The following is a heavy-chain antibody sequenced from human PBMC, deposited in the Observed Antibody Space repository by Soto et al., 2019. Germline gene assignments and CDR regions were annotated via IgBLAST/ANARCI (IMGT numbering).Heavy chain of an antibody. CDR1: GFSLSTRGVG. CDR2: IYWDDDK. D-gene: IGHD3-16*01. CDR3: ANKGGGDRILDY. V-gene: IGHV2-5*02. J-gene: IGHJ4*02. Sequence: QITLKESGPTLVKPTQTLTLTCTFSGFSLSTRGVGVGWIRQPPGKALEWLAIIYWDDDKRYSPSLKSRLTIPKDTPKNQGVLTKTHMDPVETATYFWANKGGGDRILDYWGQGTLVTVSS.